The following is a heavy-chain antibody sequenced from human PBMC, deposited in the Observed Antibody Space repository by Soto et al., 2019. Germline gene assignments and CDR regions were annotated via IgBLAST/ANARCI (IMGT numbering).Heavy chain of an antibody. CDR3: ARERQITMIPLYFDL. V-gene: IGHV4-31*03. CDR2: IYYSGST. J-gene: IGHJ2*01. D-gene: IGHD3-22*01. Sequence: QVQLQESGPGLVKPSQTLSLTCTVSGGSISSGGYYWSWIRQHPGKGLEWIGYIYYSGSTYYNPSLKPRVTISVDTSKNPFTLKLSSVTAADTAVYYWARERQITMIPLYFDLWGRGTLVTVSS. CDR1: GGSISSGGYY.